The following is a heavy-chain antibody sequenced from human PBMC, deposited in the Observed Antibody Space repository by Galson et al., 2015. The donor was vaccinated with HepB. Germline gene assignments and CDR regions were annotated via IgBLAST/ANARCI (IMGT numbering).Heavy chain of an antibody. CDR3: ARDVYGRDGYNYGAFDI. D-gene: IGHD5-24*01. J-gene: IGHJ3*02. Sequence: TLSLTCTVSGGSISSGGYYWSWIRQHPGKGLEWIGYIYYSGSTYYNPSLKSRVTISVDTSKNQFSLKLSSVTAADTAVYYCARDVYGRDGYNYGAFDIWGQGTMVTVSS. CDR2: IYYSGST. V-gene: IGHV4-31*03. CDR1: GGSISSGGYY.